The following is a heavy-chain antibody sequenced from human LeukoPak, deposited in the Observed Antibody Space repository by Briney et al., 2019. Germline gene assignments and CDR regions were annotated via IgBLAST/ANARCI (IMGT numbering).Heavy chain of an antibody. J-gene: IGHJ4*02. CDR1: GGSISSYY. CDR3: ARGPSPYYYDSSGYSD. CDR2: IYYSGST. V-gene: IGHV4-59*01. Sequence: SETLSLTCTVSGGSISSYYWSWIRPPPAKGLEGIGYIYYSGSTNYNPSLKSRVTISVDTSKNQFSLKLSSVTAADTAVYYCARGPSPYYYDSSGYSDWGQGTLVTVSS. D-gene: IGHD3-22*01.